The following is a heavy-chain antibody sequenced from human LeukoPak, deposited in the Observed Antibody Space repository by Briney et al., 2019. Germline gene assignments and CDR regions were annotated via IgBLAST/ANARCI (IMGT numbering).Heavy chain of an antibody. CDR3: ARLPVGSGPAY. V-gene: IGHV4-59*08. CDR2: IFHSGTT. D-gene: IGHD6-19*01. J-gene: IGHJ4*02. CDR1: GDSITSFY. Sequence: PSETLSLTCTVSGDSITSFYWSWIRQPPGKGLEWIGLIFHSGTTDYTPSLKTRVTMSIDTSKNQFSLNLSSVTASDTAVYYCARLPVGSGPAYWGPGTLVTVSS.